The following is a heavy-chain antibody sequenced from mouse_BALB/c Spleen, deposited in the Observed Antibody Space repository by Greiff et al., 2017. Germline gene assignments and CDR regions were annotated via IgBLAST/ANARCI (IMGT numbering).Heavy chain of an antibody. CDR3: ARRDRYDKGSWFAY. Sequence: EVMMLESGGGLVKPGGFLKLSCAASGFTFSSYAMSWVRQTPEKRLEWVASISSGGSTYYPDSVKGRFTISRANARNILYLQMSSLRSEDTAMYYCARRDRYDKGSWFAYWGQGTLVTVSA. V-gene: IGHV5-6-5*01. CDR1: GFTFSSYA. CDR2: ISSGGST. J-gene: IGHJ3*01. D-gene: IGHD2-14*01.